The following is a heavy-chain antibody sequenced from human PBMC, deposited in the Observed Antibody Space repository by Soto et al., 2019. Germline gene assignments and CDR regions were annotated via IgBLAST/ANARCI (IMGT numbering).Heavy chain of an antibody. D-gene: IGHD3-22*01. CDR2: INYIGST. J-gene: IGHJ4*02. Sequence: QVQLQESGPGLVKPSQTLSLTCTVSGGSISSGGYYWSWIRQHPGKGLEWIGYINYIGSTYYTPSLKSRVNISLETSKNQFSLKLSSVSAADTAVYYCARTKKAYYDTSGYPDYWGQGTLVTVSS. CDR1: GGSISSGGYY. CDR3: ARTKKAYYDTSGYPDY. V-gene: IGHV4-31*03.